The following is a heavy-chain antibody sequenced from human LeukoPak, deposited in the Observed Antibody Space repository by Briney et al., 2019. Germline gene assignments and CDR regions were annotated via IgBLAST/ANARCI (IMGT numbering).Heavy chain of an antibody. CDR2: ISAYNGNT. V-gene: IGHV1-18*01. CDR1: GYTFTSYG. D-gene: IGHD6-13*01. CDR3: ARVGAATGIPFSWFDP. J-gene: IGHJ5*02. Sequence: ASVKVSCKASGYTFTSYGISWVRQAPGQGLEWMGWISAYNGNTNYAQKLQGRVTMTTDTSTSTAYMELRGLRSDYTAVYYCARVGAATGIPFSWFDPWGQGTLVTVSS.